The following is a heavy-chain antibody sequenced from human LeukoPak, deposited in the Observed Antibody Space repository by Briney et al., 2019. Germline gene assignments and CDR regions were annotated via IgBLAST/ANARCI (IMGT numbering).Heavy chain of an antibody. D-gene: IGHD7-27*01. CDR2: ISGSGGST. V-gene: IGHV3-23*01. J-gene: IGHJ4*02. Sequence: GGSLRLSCAASGFTFSSYAMSWVRQAPGKGLEWVSAISGSGGSTYYADSVKGRFTISRDNSKNTLYLQVNSLRAEDTAVYYCAKDGGLWVSAHWGDSWGRGTLVTVSS. CDR1: GFTFSSYA. CDR3: AKDGGLWVSAHWGDS.